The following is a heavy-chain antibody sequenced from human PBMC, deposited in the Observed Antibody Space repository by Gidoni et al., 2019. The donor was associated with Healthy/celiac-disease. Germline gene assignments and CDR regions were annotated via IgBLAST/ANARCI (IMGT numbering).Heavy chain of an antibody. Sequence: GLEWVAVISYDGSNKYYADSVKGRFTISRDNSKNTLYLQMNSLRAEDTAVYYCAKDRLRQWRAGGRGYYYYYGMDVWGQGTTVTVSS. CDR3: AKDRLRQWRAGGRGYYYYYGMDV. V-gene: IGHV3-30*18. D-gene: IGHD6-19*01. CDR2: ISYDGSNK. J-gene: IGHJ6*02.